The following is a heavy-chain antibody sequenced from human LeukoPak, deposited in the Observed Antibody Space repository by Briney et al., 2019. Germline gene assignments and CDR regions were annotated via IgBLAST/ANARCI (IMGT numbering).Heavy chain of an antibody. J-gene: IGHJ4*02. CDR3: ARDAVGTSRGHNY. CDR2: ISSSSSYI. Sequence: PGGSLRLSCAASGFTFSSYSMNWVRQAPGKGLEWVSSISSSSSYIYYADSVKGRFTISRDNAKNSLYLQMNSLRAEDTAVYYCARDAVGTSRGHNYWGQGTLVTVSS. V-gene: IGHV3-21*04. D-gene: IGHD1-26*01. CDR1: GFTFSSYS.